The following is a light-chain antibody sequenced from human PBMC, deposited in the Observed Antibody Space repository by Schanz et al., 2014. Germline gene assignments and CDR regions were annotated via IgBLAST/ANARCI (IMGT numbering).Light chain of an antibody. CDR3: KQRSNWPLT. CDR2: DAS. Sequence: IVMTQSPATLSVSPGERATLSCRASQSVSSHLVWYQQKPGQAPRLLIYDASNRATGIPARFSGSGSGTDFTLTISSLEAEDVAVYYCKQRSNWPLTFGGGTKVAIK. CDR1: QSVSSH. J-gene: IGKJ4*01. V-gene: IGKV3-11*01.